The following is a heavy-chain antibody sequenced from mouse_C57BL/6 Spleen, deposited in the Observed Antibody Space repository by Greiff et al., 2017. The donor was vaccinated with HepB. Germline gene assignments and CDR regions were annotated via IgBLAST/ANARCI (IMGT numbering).Heavy chain of an antibody. V-gene: IGHV1-50*01. J-gene: IGHJ4*01. CDR2: IDPSDSYT. Sequence: QVQLQQPGAELVKPGASVKLSCKASGYTFTSYWMQWVKQRPGQGLEWIGEIDPSDSYTNYNQKFKGKATLTVDTSSSTAYMQLSSPTSEDSAVYYCARWATPPHYYAMDYWGQGTSVTVSS. CDR1: GYTFTSYW. CDR3: ARWATPPHYYAMDY.